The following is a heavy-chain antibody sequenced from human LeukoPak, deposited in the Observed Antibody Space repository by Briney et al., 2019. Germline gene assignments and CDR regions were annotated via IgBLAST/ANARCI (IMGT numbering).Heavy chain of an antibody. D-gene: IGHD2-15*01. CDR3: ARALGSVSWNYYGMDV. V-gene: IGHV4-31*03. Sequence: SETLSLTCTVSGGSISSGGYYWSWIRQHPGEGLEWIGYIYYSGSTYYNPSLKSRVTISVDTSKNQFSLKLSSVTAADTAVYYCARALGSVSWNYYGMDVWGQGTTVTVSS. CDR2: IYYSGST. J-gene: IGHJ6*02. CDR1: GGSISSGGYY.